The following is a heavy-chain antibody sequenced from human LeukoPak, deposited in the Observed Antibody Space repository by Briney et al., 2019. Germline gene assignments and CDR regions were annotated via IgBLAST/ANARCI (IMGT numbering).Heavy chain of an antibody. Sequence: ASVKVSCKASGGTFSSYAISWVRQAPGQGLEWMGGINPIFGTANYAQKFQGRVTITTDESTSTAYMELSSLRSEDTAVYYCARAVASGSSLVDYWGRGTLVTVSS. J-gene: IGHJ4*02. D-gene: IGHD5-12*01. CDR2: INPIFGTA. CDR1: GGTFSSYA. V-gene: IGHV1-69*05. CDR3: ARAVASGSSLVDY.